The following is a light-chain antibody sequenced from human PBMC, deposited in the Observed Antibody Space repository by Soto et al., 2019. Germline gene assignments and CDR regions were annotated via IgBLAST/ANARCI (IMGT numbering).Light chain of an antibody. CDR3: QHYNSYSEA. J-gene: IGKJ1*01. Sequence: GMKQSLATLSVSQEERATLSCMASQSIDSNLAWYQQKPGQAPRLLIYDASTRATGIPARFSGSGSGTEFTLTISSLQPDDFATYYCQHYNSYSEAFGQGTKVDI. V-gene: IGKV3-15*01. CDR2: DAS. CDR1: QSIDSN.